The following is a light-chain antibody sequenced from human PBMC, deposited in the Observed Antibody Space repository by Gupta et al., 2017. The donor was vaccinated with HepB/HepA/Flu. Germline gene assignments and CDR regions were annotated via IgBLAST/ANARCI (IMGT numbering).Light chain of an antibody. CDR1: SSDVGGYNY. CDR2: DVS. Sequence: RAITISCTGTSSDVGGYNYVSWYQQHPGKAPKLMIYDVSNRPSGVSNRFSGSKSGNTASLTISGLQDADEADYYCSSYTSSSTLVFGGGTKLTVL. J-gene: IGLJ2*01. CDR3: SSYTSSSTLV. V-gene: IGLV2-14*03.